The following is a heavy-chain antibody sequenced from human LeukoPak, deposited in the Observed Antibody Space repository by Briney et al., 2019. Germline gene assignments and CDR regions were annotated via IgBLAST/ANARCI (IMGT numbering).Heavy chain of an antibody. CDR3: ARSTVTSSYYYMDV. CDR1: GFTFSYYN. V-gene: IGHV3-48*01. CDR2: ISDTTSTI. D-gene: IGHD4-11*01. Sequence: GSLRLSCAASGFTFSYYNMNWVRQAPGKGLEWVSYISDTTSTIYYADSVKGRFTISRDNAKNSLHLQMNSLRAEDTAVYFCARSTVTSSYYYMDVWGKGTTVIVSS. J-gene: IGHJ6*03.